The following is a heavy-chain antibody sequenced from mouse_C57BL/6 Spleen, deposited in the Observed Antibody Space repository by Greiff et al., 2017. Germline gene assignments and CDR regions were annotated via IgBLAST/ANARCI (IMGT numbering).Heavy chain of an antibody. CDR3: ARKGDCNGSSYGDD. V-gene: IGHV1-50*01. Sequence: QVHVKQPGAELVKPGASVKLSCKASGYTFTSYWMQWVKQRPGQGLEWIGEIDPSDSYTNYNQKFKGKATLTVDTSSSTAYMQLSSLTSEDSAVYYCARKGDCNGSSYGDDWGQGTTLTVSS. D-gene: IGHD1-1*01. CDR2: IDPSDSYT. CDR1: GYTFTSYW. J-gene: IGHJ2*01.